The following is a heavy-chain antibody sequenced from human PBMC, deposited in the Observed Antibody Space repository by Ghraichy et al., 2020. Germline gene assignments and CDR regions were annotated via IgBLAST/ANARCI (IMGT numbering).Heavy chain of an antibody. J-gene: IGHJ4*02. V-gene: IGHV3-15*01. Sequence: LSLTCAASGFTFSSAWMTWVRQALGKGLEWVGRIKSETDGGTRDYAAPVKGRFTISRDDSRATLYLQINSLKTEDTAVYYCTTRRAGTSTEADYWGQGTLVTVSS. CDR2: IKSETDGGTR. CDR1: GFTFSSAW. D-gene: IGHD1-14*01. CDR3: TTRRAGTSTEADY.